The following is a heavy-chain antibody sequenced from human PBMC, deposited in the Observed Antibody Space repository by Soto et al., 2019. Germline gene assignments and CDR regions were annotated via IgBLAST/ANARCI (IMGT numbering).Heavy chain of an antibody. V-gene: IGHV1-18*01. Sequence: GASVKVSCKASGYTFTSYGISWVRQAPGQGLEWMGWISAYNGNTNYAQMLQGRVTMTTDTSTSTAYMELRSLRSDDTAVYYCARDRTRAYDFWSGCSAYWGQGTLVTVSS. CDR2: ISAYNGNT. CDR3: ARDRTRAYDFWSGCSAY. J-gene: IGHJ4*02. D-gene: IGHD3-3*01. CDR1: GYTFTSYG.